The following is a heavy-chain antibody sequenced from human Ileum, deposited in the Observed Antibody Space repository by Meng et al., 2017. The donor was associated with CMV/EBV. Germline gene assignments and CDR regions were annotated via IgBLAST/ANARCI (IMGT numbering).Heavy chain of an antibody. D-gene: IGHD3-9*01. CDR3: AKELFTGSGAAVGI. CDR2: ISPSGTSL. V-gene: IGHV3-11*01. J-gene: IGHJ3*02. CDR1: GFTFTDYF. Sequence: GGPLRLSCAASGFTFTDYFMIWIRQTPGEGLQWISQISPSGTSLKYADSVRGRFTISRDNTKKSVFLEMDSLRADDTAVYYCAKELFTGSGAAVGIWGQGTRVTVSS.